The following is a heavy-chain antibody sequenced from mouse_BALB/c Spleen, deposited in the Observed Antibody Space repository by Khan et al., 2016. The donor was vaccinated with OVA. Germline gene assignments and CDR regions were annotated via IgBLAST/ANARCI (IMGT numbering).Heavy chain of an antibody. V-gene: IGHV2-2*02. CDR1: GFSLTNYS. CDR2: IWSAGST. J-gene: IGHJ3*01. CDR3: ARRGYDYGRGALFAY. Sequence: QVQLKESGPGLVQPSQSLSITCTVSGFSLTNYSVHWVRQSPGKGLEWLGVIWSAGSTDNNAAFISRLTISKDNSRSQVFFNMNSLQPNDTAIYXCARRGYDYGRGALFAYWGQGTLVTFSA. D-gene: IGHD2-4*01.